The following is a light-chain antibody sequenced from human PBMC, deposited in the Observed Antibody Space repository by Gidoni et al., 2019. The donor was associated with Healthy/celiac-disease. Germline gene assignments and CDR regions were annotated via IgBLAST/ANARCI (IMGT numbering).Light chain of an antibody. CDR1: QSISSY. CDR3: PQSYSTLSIT. J-gene: IGKJ5*01. Sequence: DIQMTQSPSSLSASVGDRVTITCRASQSISSYLNWYQQKPGKAPKLLIYAASSLQSGVPSRFSGSGSGTDFPLTISSLQPEDFATYYCPQSYSTLSITFGQGTRLEIK. V-gene: IGKV1-39*01. CDR2: AAS.